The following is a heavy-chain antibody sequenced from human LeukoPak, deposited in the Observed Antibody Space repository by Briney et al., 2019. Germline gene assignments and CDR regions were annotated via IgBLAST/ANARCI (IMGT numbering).Heavy chain of an antibody. Sequence: PARSLRLSCAASGFTFNTFDMHWVRQAPGKGLEWVAVIWYDGSNKYYADSVKGRFTISRDNSKNTLYLQTNSLRAEDTAVYYCARQSSATIVSAFAFWGQGTMVTVSS. CDR3: ARQSSATIVSAFAF. J-gene: IGHJ3*01. CDR2: IWYDGSNK. V-gene: IGHV3-33*01. D-gene: IGHD2-15*01. CDR1: GFTFNTFD.